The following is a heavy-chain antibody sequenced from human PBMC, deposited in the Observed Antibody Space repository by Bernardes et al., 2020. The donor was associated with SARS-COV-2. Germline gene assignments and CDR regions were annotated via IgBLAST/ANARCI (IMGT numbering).Heavy chain of an antibody. J-gene: IGHJ4*02. CDR3: ASAYTLVNLAHFDN. CDR1: GLNFRTYS. CDR2: ISFSGAHR. D-gene: IGHD2-21*01. Sequence: GGSLRLSCVVSGLNFRTYSFGWVRQAPGKGLEWISFISFSGAHRNYGDSVKGRFAISKDDAEQTVFLQMNSLRVEDTAVYHCASAYTLVNLAHFDNWGQGTLVAVSS. V-gene: IGHV3-21*01.